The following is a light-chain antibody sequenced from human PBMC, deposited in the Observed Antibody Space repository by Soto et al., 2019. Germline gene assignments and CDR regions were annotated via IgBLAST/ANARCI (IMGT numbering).Light chain of an antibody. CDR2: GAS. J-gene: IGKJ3*01. V-gene: IGKV3-15*01. Sequence: EIVMTQSPATLSVSPGERATLSCRASQSVSSNLAWYQQKPGQAPRLLLYGASTRATGIPARFSGSGSGTEFTLTISSLQSEDFAVYYCQQYNNWPPRGFTFGPGTKVDIK. CDR1: QSVSSN. CDR3: QQYNNWPPRGFT.